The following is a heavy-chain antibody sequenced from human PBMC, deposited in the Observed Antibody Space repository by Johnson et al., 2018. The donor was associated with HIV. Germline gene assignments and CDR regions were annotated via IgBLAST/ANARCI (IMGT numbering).Heavy chain of an antibody. V-gene: IGHV3-NL1*01. D-gene: IGHD3-22*01. CDR1: GFTFSSYG. CDR2: IYSGGST. Sequence: QMQLVESGGGVVQPGGSLRLSCAASGFTFSSYGMHWVRQAPGKGLEWVSVIYSGGSTYYADSVKGRFTISKADSKNTLYLQMNSLRAEDTAVYYCAKTLSPYYYDSSGYYQSYDSFDIWGQGTMVSVSS. CDR3: AKTLSPYYYDSSGYYQSYDSFDI. J-gene: IGHJ3*02.